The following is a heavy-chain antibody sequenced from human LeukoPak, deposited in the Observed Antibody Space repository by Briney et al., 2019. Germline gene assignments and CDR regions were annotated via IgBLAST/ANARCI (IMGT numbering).Heavy chain of an antibody. D-gene: IGHD1-26*01. Sequence: GGSLRLSCAASGFTFSTCWMSWVRQAPGKGLEWVANMNQDGSEKYYVDSVKGRFTISRDNAKNSLYLQMNNLRPEDTAVYYCARGGELLRPADYWGQGTLVTVSS. CDR1: GFTFSTCW. V-gene: IGHV3-7*01. CDR3: ARGGELLRPADY. J-gene: IGHJ4*02. CDR2: MNQDGSEK.